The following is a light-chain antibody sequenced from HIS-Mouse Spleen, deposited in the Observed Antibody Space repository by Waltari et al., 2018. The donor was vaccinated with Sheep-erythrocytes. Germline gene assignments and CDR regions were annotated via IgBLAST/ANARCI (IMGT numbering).Light chain of an antibody. CDR3: QAWDSSTVV. J-gene: IGLJ2*01. CDR2: QDS. Sequence: SYELTQPPSVSVSPGQTASITCSGDKLGDKYACWYQQKPGQSPVMVIYQDSKRPSGIPERFSGANAGNPATLTISGTQAMDEADYYGQAWDSSTVVVGGGTKLSVL. V-gene: IGLV3-1*01. CDR1: KLGDKY.